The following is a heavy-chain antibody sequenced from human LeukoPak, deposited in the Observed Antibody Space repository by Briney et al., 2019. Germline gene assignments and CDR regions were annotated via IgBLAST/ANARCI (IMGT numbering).Heavy chain of an antibody. CDR2: ISAYNGNT. CDR1: GYTFTSYG. Sequence: ASVKVSCKASGYTFTSYGISWVRQAPGQGLEWMGWISAYNGNTNYAQKLQGRVTTTTDTSTSTAYMELRSLRSDDTAVYYCARDLKMSYSSGRYSWGTGSSNDYWGQGTLVTVSS. J-gene: IGHJ4*02. CDR3: ARDLKMSYSSGRYSWGTGSSNDY. D-gene: IGHD6-19*01. V-gene: IGHV1-18*01.